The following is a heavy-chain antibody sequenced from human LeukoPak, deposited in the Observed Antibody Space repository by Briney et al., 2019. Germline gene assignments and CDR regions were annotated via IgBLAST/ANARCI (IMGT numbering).Heavy chain of an antibody. CDR3: AKWGYCSSTTCLAIMDV. CDR2: ISYDGSNK. V-gene: IGHV3-30-3*02. Sequence: GGSLRLSCAASGFTFSSYAMHWVRQAPGKGLEWVAVISYDGSNKYYADSVKGRFTISRDNSKNTLYLQMNSLRPEDTAVYYCAKWGYCSSTTCLAIMDVWGKGTTVTVSS. CDR1: GFTFSSYA. J-gene: IGHJ6*03. D-gene: IGHD2-2*01.